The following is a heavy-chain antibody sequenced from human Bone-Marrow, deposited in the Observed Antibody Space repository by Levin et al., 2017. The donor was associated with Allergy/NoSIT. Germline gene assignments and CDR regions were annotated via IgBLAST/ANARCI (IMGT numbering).Heavy chain of an antibody. CDR3: VKGIRNPEFDL. Sequence: PGGSLRLSCAASGFTFSISDMSWVRQAPGKGLEWVSGIRASGSDTFYADSVKGRFRLSRDNSKNTLSLQMNSLRAEDTAVYYCVKGIRNPEFDLWGQGTLVTVSS. CDR1: GFTFSISD. V-gene: IGHV3-23*01. J-gene: IGHJ4*02. CDR2: IRASGSDT. D-gene: IGHD1-14*01.